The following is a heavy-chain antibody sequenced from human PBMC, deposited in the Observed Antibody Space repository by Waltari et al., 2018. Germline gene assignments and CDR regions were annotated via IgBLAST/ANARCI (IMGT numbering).Heavy chain of an antibody. D-gene: IGHD3-22*01. CDR1: GFLFISYN. Sequence: EVQLVESGGGLVKPGGSLRISCAASGFLFISYNMNWVRQAPGRGLEWVSSIATSTTHTFYADSVRGRFTISRDNAEKSLYLQMNSLRTEDTAIYYCARGNDGNYIDFWGQGTLVTVSS. J-gene: IGHJ4*02. V-gene: IGHV3-21*01. CDR3: ARGNDGNYIDF. CDR2: IATSTTHT.